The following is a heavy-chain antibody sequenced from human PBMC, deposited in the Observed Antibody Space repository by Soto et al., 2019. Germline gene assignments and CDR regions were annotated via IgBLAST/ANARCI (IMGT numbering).Heavy chain of an antibody. D-gene: IGHD3-3*01. CDR1: GYTFTSYY. Sequence: ASVKVSCKAFGYTFTSYYMHWVRQAPGQGLEWMGIINPSGGRTIYAQKFQGRVTMTEDTSTDTAYMELSSLRSEDTAVYYCATGLRFLEWLSIDYWGQGTLVTVSS. J-gene: IGHJ4*02. CDR2: INPSGGRT. V-gene: IGHV1-46*01. CDR3: ATGLRFLEWLSIDY.